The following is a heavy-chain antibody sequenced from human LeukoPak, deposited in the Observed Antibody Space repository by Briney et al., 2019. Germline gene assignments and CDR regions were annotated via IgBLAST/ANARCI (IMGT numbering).Heavy chain of an antibody. CDR2: ISYDGSNK. CDR3: AREHYGDLYFDY. CDR1: GFTFSSYA. Sequence: GGSLRLSCAASGFTFSSYAMHWVRQAPGKGLEWVAVISYDGSNKYYSDSVKGRFTISRDNSKNTLYLQMNSLRAEDTAVYYCAREHYGDLYFDYWGQGILVSVSS. D-gene: IGHD4-17*01. V-gene: IGHV3-30-3*01. J-gene: IGHJ4*02.